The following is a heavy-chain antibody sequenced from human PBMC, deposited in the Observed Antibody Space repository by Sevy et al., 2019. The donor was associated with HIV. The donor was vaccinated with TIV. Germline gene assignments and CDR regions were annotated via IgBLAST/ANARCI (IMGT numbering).Heavy chain of an antibody. CDR3: TRFSNHLVVTVTPTPRWAFEI. D-gene: IGHD4-17*01. J-gene: IGHJ3*02. CDR1: GGSISTTSHY. Sequence: SETLSLTCTVSGGSISTTSHYWGWIRQSPGKGLEWIGSIYYTGRTNYEWSLKSRVTISVDTSKNQFSLKLSSVTAADTAVYYCTRFSNHLVVTVTPTPRWAFEIWGQGTKVTVSS. V-gene: IGHV4-39*01. CDR2: IYYTGRT.